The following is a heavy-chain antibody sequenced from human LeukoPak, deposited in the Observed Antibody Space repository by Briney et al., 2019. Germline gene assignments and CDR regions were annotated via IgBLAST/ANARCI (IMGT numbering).Heavy chain of an antibody. CDR1: GFTFSTYD. CDR2: ISTSSSYI. Sequence: GGSLRLSCAASGFTFSTYDMSWVRQAPGKGLEWVSSISTSSSYIYYADSVKGRFTISRNNAKNSLYLQMNSLRAEDTAIYYCARTDDYGDSGGSGVYSAFDYWGQGTLVTVSS. CDR3: ARTDDYGDSGGSGVYSAFDY. V-gene: IGHV3-21*01. D-gene: IGHD4-17*01. J-gene: IGHJ4*02.